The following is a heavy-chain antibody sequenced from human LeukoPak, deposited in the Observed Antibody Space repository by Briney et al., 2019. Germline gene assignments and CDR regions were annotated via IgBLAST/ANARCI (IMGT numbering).Heavy chain of an antibody. D-gene: IGHD6-19*01. J-gene: IGHJ3*01. CDR3: AKADYSSGWYE. V-gene: IGHV3-23*01. CDR1: GFTFSTYA. CDR2: ITGSGDST. Sequence: GGSLRLSCAASGFTFSTYAMSWVRQAPGKGLEWVSTITGSGDSTYYADSVEGRFTISRDSSKNTLYLQMNTLRAEDTAVYYCAKADYSSGWYEWGQGTMVTVSS.